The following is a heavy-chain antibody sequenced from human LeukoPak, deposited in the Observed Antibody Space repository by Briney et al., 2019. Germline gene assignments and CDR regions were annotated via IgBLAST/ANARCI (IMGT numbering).Heavy chain of an antibody. J-gene: IGHJ6*03. CDR3: AKAPPGELHYYYYMDV. V-gene: IGHV3-23*01. CDR2: MSGSGGST. D-gene: IGHD1-7*01. Sequence: GGSLRLSFAASGFTFSSYAMSWVRQAPGKGLEWVSAMSGSGGSTYYADSVKGRFTISRDNSKNTLYLQMNSLRAEDTAVYYCAKAPPGELHYYYYMDVWGKGTAVTVSS. CDR1: GFTFSSYA.